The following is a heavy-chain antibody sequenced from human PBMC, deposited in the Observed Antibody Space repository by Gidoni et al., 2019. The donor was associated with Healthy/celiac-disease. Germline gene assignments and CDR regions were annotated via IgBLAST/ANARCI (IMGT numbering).Heavy chain of an antibody. Sequence: QVQLVQSGAEVKKPGSSVKVSCKASGGTFSSYTISWVRQAPGQGLEWMGRIIPILGIANYAQKFQGRVTITADKSTSTAYMELSSLRSEDTAVYYCARGCGYSYGYLKCRYFDYWGQGTLVTVSS. CDR3: ARGCGYSYGYLKCRYFDY. CDR1: GGTFSSYT. D-gene: IGHD5-18*01. J-gene: IGHJ4*02. V-gene: IGHV1-69*02. CDR2: IIPILGIA.